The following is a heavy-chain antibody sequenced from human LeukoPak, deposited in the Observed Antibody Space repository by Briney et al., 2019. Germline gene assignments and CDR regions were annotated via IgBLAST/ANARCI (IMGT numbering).Heavy chain of an antibody. D-gene: IGHD1-26*01. CDR3: ARISAIVRATGV. CDR2: IHYSGTI. Sequence: SETLSLTCTVSGGSITSNNCSWGWIRQPPLKGLEWIGTIHYSGTIYYNPSLKSRVTISGDTSKNQFSLKLNSVTAADTAVYYCARISAIVRATGVWGQGTLVTVSS. CDR1: GGSITSNNCS. J-gene: IGHJ4*02. V-gene: IGHV4-39*01.